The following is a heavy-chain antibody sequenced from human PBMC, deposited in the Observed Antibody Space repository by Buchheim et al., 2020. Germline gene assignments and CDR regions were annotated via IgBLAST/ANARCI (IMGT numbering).Heavy chain of an antibody. CDR1: GFTFSSYA. CDR3: AREYHDIVVVPAAIQGGYYYYYGMDV. V-gene: IGHV3-30*04. CDR2: ISYDGSNK. Sequence: QVQLVESGGGVVQPGRSLRLSCAASGFTFSSYAMHWVRQAPGKGLEWVAVISYDGSNKYYADSVKGRFTISRDNSKNMLYLQINSLRAEDTAVYYCAREYHDIVVVPAAIQGGYYYYYGMDVWGQGTT. J-gene: IGHJ6*02. D-gene: IGHD2-2*02.